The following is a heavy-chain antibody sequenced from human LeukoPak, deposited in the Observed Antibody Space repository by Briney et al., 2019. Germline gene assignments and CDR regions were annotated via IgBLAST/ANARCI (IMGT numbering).Heavy chain of an antibody. CDR1: GFTFSSYS. CDR2: ISGSSSYI. D-gene: IGHD2-2*01. CDR3: ARDRYCSSTSCYLAFYYYGMDV. J-gene: IGHJ6*02. Sequence: SGGSLRLSCAASGFTFSSYSMNWVRQAPGKGLGWVSSISGSSSYIYYADSVKGRFTISRDNAKNSLYLQMNSLRAEDTAVYYCARDRYCSSTSCYLAFYYYGMDVWGQGTTVTVSS. V-gene: IGHV3-21*01.